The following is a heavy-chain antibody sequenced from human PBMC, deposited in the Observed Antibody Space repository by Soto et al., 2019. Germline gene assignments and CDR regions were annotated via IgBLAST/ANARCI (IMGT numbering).Heavy chain of an antibody. CDR1: GDTFKNCV. D-gene: IGHD3-10*01. CDR2: IIPLFGTT. Sequence: QVQVVQSGVEVRRPGSSVKVSCKASGDTFKNCVISWVRQAPGQGLEWMGGIIPLFGTTDFAQRFQGRLTITTDVSTTTAYMELSGLRSEDTATYYCAAELGFGKLSVVWGQGTTVIVSS. J-gene: IGHJ6*02. V-gene: IGHV1-69*01. CDR3: AAELGFGKLSVV.